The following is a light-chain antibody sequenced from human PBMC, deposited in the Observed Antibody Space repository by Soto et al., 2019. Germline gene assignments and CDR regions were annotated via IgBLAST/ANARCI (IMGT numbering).Light chain of an antibody. CDR3: PQFNSYPLT. Sequence: IQLTQSPSSLSASVGDRVTITCRASQGISSYLAWYQQKPWKAPKLLIYAASTLQSGVPSRFSGSGSGTDFTLTISSLQPEDFATYYCPQFNSYPLTFGGGTKVEIK. V-gene: IGKV1-9*01. J-gene: IGKJ4*01. CDR1: QGISSY. CDR2: AAS.